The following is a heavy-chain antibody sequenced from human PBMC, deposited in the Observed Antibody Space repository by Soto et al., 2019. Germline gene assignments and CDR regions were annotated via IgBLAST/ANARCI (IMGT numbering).Heavy chain of an antibody. V-gene: IGHV1-3*01. CDR2: INVGNGNT. J-gene: IGHJ5*02. D-gene: IGHD6-13*01. Sequence: GASVKVSCKASGYTYISYSMHWVRQAPGQRLEWMGWINVGNGNTKYSQNFQGRVTINQDTSASTAYMELSSLRSEDTAVYYCARVADSSWYNWFDPWGQGTLVTVS. CDR3: ARVADSSWYNWFDP. CDR1: GYTYISYS.